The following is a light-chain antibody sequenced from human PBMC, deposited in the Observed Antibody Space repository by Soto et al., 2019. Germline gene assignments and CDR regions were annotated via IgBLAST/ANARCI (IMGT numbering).Light chain of an antibody. CDR3: QQYNNWPWT. V-gene: IGKV3-15*01. Sequence: EIVLTQSPGTLSLSPGERATLSCRASQSVSSSYLAWYQQKPGQAPRLVIHGAFTRATGIPARFSGSGSGTEFTLTISTLQSEDFAVYYCQQYNNWPWTVGQGTKVDIK. CDR2: GAF. CDR1: QSVSSSY. J-gene: IGKJ1*01.